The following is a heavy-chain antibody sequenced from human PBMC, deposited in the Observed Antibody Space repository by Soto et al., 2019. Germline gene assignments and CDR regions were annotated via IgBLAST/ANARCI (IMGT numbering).Heavy chain of an antibody. CDR3: ARPDSNGWYDY. Sequence: GESLKISCKGSGYSFTDYWIAWVRQMPGRGLEWMGIINGGDSDTRYSPSFQGQVTVSVDKSITTAYLQWSSLKASDTAIYYCARPDSNGWYDYWGQGTPV. CDR1: GYSFTDYW. D-gene: IGHD3-22*01. CDR2: INGGDSDT. J-gene: IGHJ4*02. V-gene: IGHV5-51*01.